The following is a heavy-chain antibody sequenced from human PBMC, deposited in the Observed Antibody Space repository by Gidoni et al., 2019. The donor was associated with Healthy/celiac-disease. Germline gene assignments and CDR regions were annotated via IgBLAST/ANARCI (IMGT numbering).Heavy chain of an antibody. CDR1: GFTFSSYG. D-gene: IGHD2-21*02. J-gene: IGHJ4*02. CDR2: IWYDGSNK. CDR3: ARDLLAYSGGDCPFDY. V-gene: IGHV3-33*01. Sequence: QVQLVESGGGVVQPGRSLRLSCAASGFTFSSYGMHWVRQAPGKGLEWVAVIWYDGSNKYYADSVKGRFTISRDNSKNTLYLQMNSLRAEDTAVYYCARDLLAYSGGDCPFDYWGQGTLVTVSS.